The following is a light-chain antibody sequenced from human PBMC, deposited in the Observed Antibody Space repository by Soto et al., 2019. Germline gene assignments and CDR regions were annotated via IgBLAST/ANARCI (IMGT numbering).Light chain of an antibody. J-gene: IGKJ5*01. V-gene: IGKV2D-29*02. CDR1: QSLLHITGETF. Sequence: DVVMTQTPLSLSVAPGQPASISCKSSQSLLHITGETFLFWYLQKPGQSPQLLIYEVSTRVSGVPDRFSGSGSVTDFTLEISRVETDDVGIYYCMQSTQLPPNFGQGTRLGIE. CDR2: EVS. CDR3: MQSTQLPPN.